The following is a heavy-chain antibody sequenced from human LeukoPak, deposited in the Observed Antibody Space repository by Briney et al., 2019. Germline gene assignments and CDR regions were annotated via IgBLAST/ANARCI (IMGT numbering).Heavy chain of an antibody. Sequence: GGSLRLSCAASGFTFTRHWMHWVRQAPGRELVWVSRIDNDGSSSTYADSVKGRFTTSRDSAKNTLYLQMTSLRDEDTAVYYCARGGVGSSGYVDYYYYNMDVWGKGTAVTVSS. V-gene: IGHV3-74*01. D-gene: IGHD5-18*01. CDR1: GFTFTRHW. CDR2: IDNDGSSS. J-gene: IGHJ6*03. CDR3: ARGGVGSSGYVDYYYYNMDV.